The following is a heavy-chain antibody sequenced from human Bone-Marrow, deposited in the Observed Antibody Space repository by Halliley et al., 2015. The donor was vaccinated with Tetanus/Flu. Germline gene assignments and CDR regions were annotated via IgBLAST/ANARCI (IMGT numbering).Heavy chain of an antibody. CDR2: VYPGDSDT. CDR1: GYSFITYW. CDR3: AGGPGQSSDTSGYYYFAY. J-gene: IGHJ4*02. D-gene: IGHD3-22*01. Sequence: QLVQSGAEVKKPGESLKISCKGSGYSFITYWIGWVRQMPGEGLEWMGVVYPGDSDTRYSPSFRGQVTISVDKSISTAYLQWSSLRASATAMYYCAGGPGQSSDTSGYYYFAYWGQGAQVTVSS. V-gene: IGHV5-51*03.